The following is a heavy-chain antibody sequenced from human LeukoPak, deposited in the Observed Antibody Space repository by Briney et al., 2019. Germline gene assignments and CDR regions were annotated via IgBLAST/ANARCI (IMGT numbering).Heavy chain of an antibody. CDR2: IFPSGGEI. V-gene: IGHV3-23*01. Sequence: GGSLRLSCAASGFTFSTFAMIWVRQPPGKGLEWVSSIFPSGGEIHYADSVRGRFTISRDNSKSTLSLQMNSLRAEDTAIYYCARDDLLHRNWFDPWGQGTLVTVSS. CDR1: GFTFSTFA. D-gene: IGHD3-22*01. CDR3: ARDDLLHRNWFDP. J-gene: IGHJ5*02.